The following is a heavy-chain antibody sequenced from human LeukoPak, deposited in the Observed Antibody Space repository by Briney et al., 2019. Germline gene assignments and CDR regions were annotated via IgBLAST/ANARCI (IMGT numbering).Heavy chain of an antibody. V-gene: IGHV1-69*05. CDR3: AKGSSGYFFDL. J-gene: IGHJ4*02. CDR2: IIPIFGTA. D-gene: IGHD3-22*01. CDR1: GGTFSSYA. Sequence: ASVKVSCKASGGTFSSYAISWVRQAPGQGLEWMGGIIPIFGTANYAQKFQGRVTITTDESTSTAYMELSSLRSEDTALYYCAKGSSGYFFDLWGQGTLVTVSS.